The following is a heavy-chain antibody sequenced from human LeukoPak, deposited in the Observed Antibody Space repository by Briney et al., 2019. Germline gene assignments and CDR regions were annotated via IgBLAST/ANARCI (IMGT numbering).Heavy chain of an antibody. V-gene: IGHV5-51*01. J-gene: IGHJ4*02. CDR1: GYSFTSYW. CDR2: IYPGDSDT. CDR3: ARQDTAMVTPFDY. D-gene: IGHD5-18*01. Sequence: GDALTISCKGSGYSFTSYWIGWVRQMPGKGLEWMGIIYPGDSDTRYSPSFQGQVTISADKSISTAYLQWSSLKASDTAMYYCARQDTAMVTPFDYWGQGTLVTVSS.